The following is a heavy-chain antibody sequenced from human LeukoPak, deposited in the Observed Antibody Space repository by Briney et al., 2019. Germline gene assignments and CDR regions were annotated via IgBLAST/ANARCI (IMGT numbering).Heavy chain of an antibody. CDR2: INSDGRMT. CDR1: GFTFSSYA. V-gene: IGHV3-74*01. CDR3: ARVGSTDSPHAFDI. Sequence: GGSLRLSCAASGFTFSSYAMSWVRQAPGKGLVWVSGINSDGRMTRYAESVKGRFTISRDNAKNTLYLQMNSLRAEDTSVYYCARVGSTDSPHAFDIWGQGTMVTVSS. D-gene: IGHD2-21*02. J-gene: IGHJ3*02.